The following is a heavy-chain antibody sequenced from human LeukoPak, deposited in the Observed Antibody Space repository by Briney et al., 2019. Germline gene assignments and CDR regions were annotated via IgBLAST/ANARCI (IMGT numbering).Heavy chain of an antibody. CDR2: IGGSGAGT. D-gene: IGHD3-22*01. Sequence: TGGSLRLSCAASGFTFNSYVMSWVRQAPGKGLEWVSGIGGSGAGTYYAVSVKGRFTISRDNSKNTLYLQMNSLRAEDTAVYYCATTLHSGYYDLYWGQGTLVTVSS. V-gene: IGHV3-23*01. J-gene: IGHJ4*02. CDR3: ATTLHSGYYDLY. CDR1: GFTFNSYV.